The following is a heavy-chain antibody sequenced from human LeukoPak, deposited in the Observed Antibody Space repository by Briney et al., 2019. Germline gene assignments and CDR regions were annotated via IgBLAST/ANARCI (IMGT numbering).Heavy chain of an antibody. D-gene: IGHD3-22*01. V-gene: IGHV1-2*02. CDR1: GYTFTGYY. J-gene: IGHJ4*02. Sequence: GASVKVSCKASGYTFTGYYMHWVRQAPGQGVEWMGWINPNSGDTNYAQKFQGRVTMTRDTSISTAYMELSRLRSDDTAVYYCARASRYYYDSSGLDYWGQGTLVTVSS. CDR2: INPNSGDT. CDR3: ARASRYYYDSSGLDY.